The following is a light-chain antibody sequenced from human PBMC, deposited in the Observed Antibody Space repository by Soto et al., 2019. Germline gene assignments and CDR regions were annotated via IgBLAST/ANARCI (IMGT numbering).Light chain of an antibody. CDR2: GIS. Sequence: EVLLTQSPGTLSLSPGETATLSCRASQSVPGTYLAWYLQTPGQPPRLLIYGISKRATGIPDRFSGSGSGTDFSLTISSLQSEDFAVYYCHHYNNWPQTFGQGTKVDIK. CDR3: HHYNNWPQT. J-gene: IGKJ1*01. V-gene: IGKV3-20*01. CDR1: QSVPGTY.